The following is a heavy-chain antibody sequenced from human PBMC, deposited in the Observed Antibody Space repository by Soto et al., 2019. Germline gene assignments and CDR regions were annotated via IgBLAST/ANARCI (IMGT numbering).Heavy chain of an antibody. CDR1: GFTFIFYG. CDR3: AKERRYSFDALDL. Sequence: PGGSLRLSCDASGFTFIFYGMHWVRQAPGKGLEWVAVISYDGSDKYYADSVRGRFTISRDNTKNTVWLQMNILRCEDTAVYFCAKERRYSFDALDLWGQGTLVNVSS. V-gene: IGHV3-30*18. J-gene: IGHJ3*01. CDR2: ISYDGSDK. D-gene: IGHD5-18*01.